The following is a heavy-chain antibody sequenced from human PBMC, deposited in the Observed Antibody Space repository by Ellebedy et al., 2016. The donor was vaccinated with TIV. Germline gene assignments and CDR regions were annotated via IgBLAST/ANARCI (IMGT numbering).Heavy chain of an antibody. CDR3: AKDEGDCSSTNCPRIAAGGPTDYFDY. CDR1: GFDFTASW. J-gene: IGHJ4*02. V-gene: IGHV3-74*01. CDR2: INSDGSTK. D-gene: IGHD2-2*01. Sequence: GGSLRLXXAGSGFDFTASWMHWVRQVPGKEPVWLSRINSDGSTKTYAESVKGRFAISRDNAKNTLYLEMHSLTDDDTAVYYCAKDEGDCSSTNCPRIAAGGPTDYFDYWGQGALVTVSS.